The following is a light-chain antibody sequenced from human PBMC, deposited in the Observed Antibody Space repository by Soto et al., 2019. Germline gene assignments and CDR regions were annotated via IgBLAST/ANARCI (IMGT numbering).Light chain of an antibody. CDR1: SXDVGGYNY. Sequence: QSVLAQPASVSGSPGQSITISCTGTSXDVGGYNYVSWYQQQQGKAQKIIIYDVSNRPSGVSNRFHGSKSGNTAYMTIYGLKDEDEDDYYCSSYTSSSTPYVFGTGTKVTVL. V-gene: IGLV2-14*01. CDR2: DVS. J-gene: IGLJ1*01. CDR3: SSYTSSSTPYV.